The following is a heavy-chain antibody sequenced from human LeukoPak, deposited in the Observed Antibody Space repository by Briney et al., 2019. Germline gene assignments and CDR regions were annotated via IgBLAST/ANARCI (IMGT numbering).Heavy chain of an antibody. J-gene: IGHJ4*02. CDR2: ISYSGST. Sequence: PSETLSLTCTVSGGSISSYYWSWIRQPPGKGLEWMGHISYSGSTHYNPSLKGRVTISVDTSKNQFSLKLSSVTAADTAVYYCARLYYYDSSGYFHPYFDSWGQGTLVTVSS. V-gene: IGHV4-59*01. D-gene: IGHD3-22*01. CDR1: GGSISSYY. CDR3: ARLYYYDSSGYFHPYFDS.